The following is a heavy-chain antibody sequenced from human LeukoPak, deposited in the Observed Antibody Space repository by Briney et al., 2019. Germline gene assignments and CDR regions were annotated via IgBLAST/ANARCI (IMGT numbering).Heavy chain of an antibody. CDR3: ARRITIFES. V-gene: IGHV4-39*01. J-gene: IGHJ4*02. Sequence: SETLSLTCTDSGGSISSSSYYWGWIRQPPGKGLEWIGSIYYSGSTYYNPSLKSRVTISVDTSKNQFSLKLSSVTAADTAVYYCARRITIFESWGQGTLVTVSA. CDR1: GGSISSSSYY. CDR2: IYYSGST. D-gene: IGHD3-3*01.